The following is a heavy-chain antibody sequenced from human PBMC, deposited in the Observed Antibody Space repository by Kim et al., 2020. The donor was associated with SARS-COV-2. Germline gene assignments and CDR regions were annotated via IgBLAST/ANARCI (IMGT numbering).Heavy chain of an antibody. Sequence: GGSLRLSCAASGLTFSRYAMHWVRQAPGKGLEWVAVISYDGSNKYYADSVKGRFTISRDNSKNTLYLQMNSLRAEDTAVYYCAKGSDYDILTGYYGIDY. J-gene: IGHJ4*01. CDR1: GLTFSRYA. CDR3: AKGSDYDILTGYYGIDY. V-gene: IGHV3-30*18. D-gene: IGHD3-9*01. CDR2: ISYDGSNK.